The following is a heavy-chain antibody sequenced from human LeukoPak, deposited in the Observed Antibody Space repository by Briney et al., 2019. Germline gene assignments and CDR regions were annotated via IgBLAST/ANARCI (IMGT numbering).Heavy chain of an antibody. CDR3: ASAVTAGGGAFDI. J-gene: IGHJ3*02. CDR1: GFTFEDHG. Sequence: PGGSLRLSCAASGFTFEDHGMSWVRQVAGKGLEWVSGIHWSGVGTGYAASVKGRFTISRDNAKNSLYLQMNSLRAEDTAVYYCASAVTAGGGAFDIWGQGTMVTVSS. D-gene: IGHD2-21*02. CDR2: IHWSGVGT. V-gene: IGHV3-20*04.